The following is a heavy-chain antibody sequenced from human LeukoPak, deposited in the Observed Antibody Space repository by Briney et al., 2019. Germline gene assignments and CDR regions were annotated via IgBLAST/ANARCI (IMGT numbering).Heavy chain of an antibody. V-gene: IGHV3-30*18. CDR1: GFTFSSYA. CDR3: AKVLSEGYLPGYYNPFDS. J-gene: IGHJ4*02. CDR2: ISYEGNNI. Sequence: LGGSLRLSCAASGFTFSSYAMHWVRQAPGKGVEWVAVISYEGNNIYYVDSVKGRFNISRDNSKITLFLQMNSLRAEDTAVYYCAKVLSEGYLPGYYNPFDSWGRGTLVTVSS. D-gene: IGHD3-9*01.